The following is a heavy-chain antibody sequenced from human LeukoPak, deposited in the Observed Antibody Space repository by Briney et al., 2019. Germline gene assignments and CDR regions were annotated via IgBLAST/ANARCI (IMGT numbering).Heavy chain of an antibody. CDR1: GGSFSDYY. V-gene: IGHV4-34*01. D-gene: IGHD6-19*01. Sequence: PSETLSLTCAVYGGSFSDYYWSWIRQPPGKGLEWIGEINHSGSTNYNPSLKSRVTISADMSKNQFSLKLRSMTAADTAVYYCARHGSGYSSVFDYWGQGTLVTVSS. CDR2: INHSGST. J-gene: IGHJ4*02. CDR3: ARHGSGYSSVFDY.